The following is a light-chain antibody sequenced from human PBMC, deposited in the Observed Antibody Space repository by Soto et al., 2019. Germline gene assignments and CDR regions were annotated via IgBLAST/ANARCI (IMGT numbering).Light chain of an antibody. Sequence: EIVMTQSPATLSVSPGASATLSCRASQSVSTNLAWYQQKPGQVPRVLIYGASTRATEIPARFSGSGSGTEFTLTIDSMQSEHFAVYYCQQYNNCPRTFGQGTKVDIK. CDR3: QQYNNCPRT. CDR2: GAS. J-gene: IGKJ1*01. CDR1: QSVSTN. V-gene: IGKV3-15*01.